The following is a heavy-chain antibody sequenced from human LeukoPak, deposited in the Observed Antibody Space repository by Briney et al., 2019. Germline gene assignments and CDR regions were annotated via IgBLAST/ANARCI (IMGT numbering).Heavy chain of an antibody. CDR1: GYTFTGYY. CDR2: INPNSGGT. CDR3: ARGGGDSLLQNWFDP. Sequence: GASVKVSCEASGYTFTGYYMHWVRQAPGQGLEWMGWINPNSGGTNYAQKFQGRVTMTRDTSISTAYMELSRLRSDYTAVYYCARGGGDSLLQNWFDPWGQGTLVTVSS. V-gene: IGHV1-2*02. D-gene: IGHD3-16*01. J-gene: IGHJ5*02.